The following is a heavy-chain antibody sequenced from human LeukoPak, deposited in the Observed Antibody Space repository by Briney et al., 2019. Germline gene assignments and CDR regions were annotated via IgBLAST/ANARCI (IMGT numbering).Heavy chain of an antibody. CDR1: GGSISSYY. J-gene: IGHJ5*02. CDR2: IYYSGST. D-gene: IGHD6-6*01. V-gene: IGHV4-59*08. CDR3: ARGYSSSFGGWFDP. Sequence: SETLSLTCTVSGGSISSYYWSWIRQPPGKGLEWIGYIYYSGSTNYNPSLKSRVTISVDTSKNQFSLKLSSVTAADTAVYYRARGYSSSFGGWFDPWGQGTLVTVSS.